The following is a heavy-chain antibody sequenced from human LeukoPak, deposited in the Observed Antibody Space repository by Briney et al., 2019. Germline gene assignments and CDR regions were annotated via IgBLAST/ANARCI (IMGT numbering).Heavy chain of an antibody. CDR3: AKDWGYSYGFFDY. J-gene: IGHJ4*02. D-gene: IGHD5-18*01. CDR1: GFTFSSYG. V-gene: IGHV3-30*18. CDR2: ISYDGSNK. Sequence: GGSLRLSCAASGFTFSSYGMHWVRQAPGKGLEWVAVISYDGSNKYYADSVKGRFTISRHNSKNTLYLQMNSLRAEDTAVYYCAKDWGYSYGFFDYWGQGTLVTVSS.